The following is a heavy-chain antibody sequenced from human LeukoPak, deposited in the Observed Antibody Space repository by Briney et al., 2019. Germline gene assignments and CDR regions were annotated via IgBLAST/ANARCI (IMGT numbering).Heavy chain of an antibody. V-gene: IGHV3-74*01. J-gene: IGHJ4*02. CDR2: INSYGSST. CDR1: GFTQKSYW. CDR3: ANALYGSESYVDY. D-gene: IGHD3-10*01. Sequence: GGSVTLSCGASGFTQKSYWMLWLRQPPGKGLVWISRINSYGSSTGYAPSVQGRFPRSRDNAKNTLYLQMNSLRPDNTAVCDCANALYGSESYVDYCGEGSLVTVSS.